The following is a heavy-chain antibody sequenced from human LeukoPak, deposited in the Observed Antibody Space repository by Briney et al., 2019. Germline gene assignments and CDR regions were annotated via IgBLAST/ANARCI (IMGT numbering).Heavy chain of an antibody. J-gene: IGHJ5*02. CDR2: ISGMSSTI. V-gene: IGHV3-48*01. D-gene: IGHD6-19*01. Sequence: GGSLRLSWAASGFTFRSYSMNWVRQAPGKGLEWVSFISGMSSTIYYADSVKGRFTISRDNAKNSVYLQMNSLRAEDTAVYYCANFERTVAGPYNWFDPWGQGTLVTVSS. CDR3: ANFERTVAGPYNWFDP. CDR1: GFTFRSYS.